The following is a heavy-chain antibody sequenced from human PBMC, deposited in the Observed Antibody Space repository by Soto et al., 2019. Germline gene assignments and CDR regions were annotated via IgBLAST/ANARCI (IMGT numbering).Heavy chain of an antibody. Sequence: GESLKSSCKGSGYSFTSYWIGWVRQMPGKGLEWMGIIYPGDSDTRYSPSFQGQVTISADKSISTAYLQWSSLKASDTAMYYCARKRLGSRDGMDVWGEGTTVPVSP. CDR1: GYSFTSYW. CDR3: ARKRLGSRDGMDV. D-gene: IGHD3-10*01. CDR2: IYPGDSDT. J-gene: IGHJ6*04. V-gene: IGHV5-51*01.